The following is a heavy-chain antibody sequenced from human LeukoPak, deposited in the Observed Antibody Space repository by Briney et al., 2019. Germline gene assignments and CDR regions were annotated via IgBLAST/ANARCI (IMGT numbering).Heavy chain of an antibody. J-gene: IGHJ4*02. CDR1: GFTFSSYS. D-gene: IGHD3-22*01. CDR2: ISSSSSYI. Sequence: GGSLRLSCAASGFTFSSYSMNWVRQAPGKGLEWVSSISSSSSYIYYAGSVKGRFTISRDNAKNSLYLQMNSLRAEDTAVYYCARGGPYYYDSSGYSIFDYWGQGTLVTVSS. V-gene: IGHV3-21*01. CDR3: ARGGPYYYDSSGYSIFDY.